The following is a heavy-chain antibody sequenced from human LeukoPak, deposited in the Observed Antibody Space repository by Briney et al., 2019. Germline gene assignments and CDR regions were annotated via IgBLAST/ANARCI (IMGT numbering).Heavy chain of an antibody. J-gene: IGHJ3*02. CDR2: IIPILGIA. CDR3: ARGAPYYYDSSGYSAFDI. Sequence: GASVKVSCKASGGTFSSYAISWVRQAPGQGLEWMGRIIPILGIANYAQKFQGRVTITADKSTSTAYMELSSLRSEDTAVYYCARGAPYYYDSSGYSAFDIWGQGTMVTVSS. CDR1: GGTFSSYA. V-gene: IGHV1-69*04. D-gene: IGHD3-22*01.